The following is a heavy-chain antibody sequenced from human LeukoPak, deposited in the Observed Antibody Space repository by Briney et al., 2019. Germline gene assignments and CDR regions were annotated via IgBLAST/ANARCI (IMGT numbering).Heavy chain of an antibody. CDR1: GGSISSYY. J-gene: IGHJ5*02. Sequence: SETLSLTCTVSGGSISSYYWSWIRQPPGKGLEWIGYIYYSGSTNYNPSLKSRVTISVDTSKNQFSLKLSSVAAADTAVYYCARSTDILTGYHNWFDPWGQGTLVTVSS. D-gene: IGHD3-9*01. CDR3: ARSTDILTGYHNWFDP. V-gene: IGHV4-59*08. CDR2: IYYSGST.